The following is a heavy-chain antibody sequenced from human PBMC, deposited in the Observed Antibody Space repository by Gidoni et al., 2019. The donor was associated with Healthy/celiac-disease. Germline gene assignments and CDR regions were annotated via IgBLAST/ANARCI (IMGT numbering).Heavy chain of an antibody. D-gene: IGHD1-26*01. CDR3: TTMRLVGATCFDY. CDR2: IKSKTDGGTT. Sequence: EVQLVESGGGLVKPGGSLRLSCAASGFTFRNAWMSWVRQAPGKGLEWVGRIKSKTDGGTTDYAAPVKGRFTISRDDSKNTLYLQMNSLKTEDTAVYYCTTMRLVGATCFDYWGQGTLVTVSS. CDR1: GFTFRNAW. V-gene: IGHV3-15*01. J-gene: IGHJ4*02.